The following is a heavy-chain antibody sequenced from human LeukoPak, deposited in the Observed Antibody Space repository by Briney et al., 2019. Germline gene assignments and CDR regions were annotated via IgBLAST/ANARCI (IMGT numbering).Heavy chain of an antibody. J-gene: IGHJ4*02. CDR2: IWYDGSNK. V-gene: IGHV3-33*01. CDR1: GFTFSSYG. Sequence: SGGSLRLSCAASGFTFSSYGMHWVRQAPGKGLEWVALIWYDGSNKYYADFVKGRFTISRDNSKNTLYLQMNSLRAEDTAMYYCARVRIGGYCGGDCYSPDYWGQGTLVTVSS. D-gene: IGHD2-21*02. CDR3: ARVRIGGYCGGDCYSPDY.